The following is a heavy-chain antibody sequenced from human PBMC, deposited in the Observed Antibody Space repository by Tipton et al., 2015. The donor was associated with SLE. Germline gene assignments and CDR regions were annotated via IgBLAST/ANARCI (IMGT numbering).Heavy chain of an antibody. CDR1: DGSFSGYY. D-gene: IGHD5-24*01. V-gene: IGHV4-34*01. CDR3: TIGQGWLPDY. J-gene: IGHJ4*02. CDR2: INHSGNT. Sequence: TLSLTCSVYDGSFSGYYWTWIRQPPGKGLEWIGEINHSGNTNYNPSLKSRVTISVDTPKNQLSLKLSSVTAADTAIYYCTIGQGWLPDYWGQGTLVTVSS.